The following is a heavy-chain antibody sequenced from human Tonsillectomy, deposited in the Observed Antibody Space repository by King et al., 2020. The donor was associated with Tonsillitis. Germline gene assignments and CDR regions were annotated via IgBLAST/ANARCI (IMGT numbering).Heavy chain of an antibody. Sequence: QLVQSGGGLVQPGGSLRPSCAASGFTFSSYAMSWVRQAPGKGLEWVSAISGSGGSTYYADSVKGRFTISRDNSKNTLYLQMNSLRDEDTAVYYCAKGGRYCSSTSCYGGDYWGQGTLVTVSS. D-gene: IGHD2-2*01. CDR1: GFTFSSYA. CDR3: AKGGRYCSSTSCYGGDY. V-gene: IGHV3-23*04. CDR2: ISGSGGST. J-gene: IGHJ4*02.